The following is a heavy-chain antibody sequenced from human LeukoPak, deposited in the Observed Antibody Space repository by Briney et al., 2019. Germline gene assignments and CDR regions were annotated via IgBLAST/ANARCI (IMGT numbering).Heavy chain of an antibody. V-gene: IGHV3-21*01. Sequence: GSLRLSCTASGFTFSSYSMNWVRQAPGKGLEWVSSISSSSSYIYYADSVKGRFTISRDNAKNSLYLQMNSLRAEDTAVYYCARGGSGYSFGYWGQGTLVTVSS. D-gene: IGHD5-18*01. CDR3: ARGGSGYSFGY. CDR1: GFTFSSYS. CDR2: ISSSSSYI. J-gene: IGHJ4*02.